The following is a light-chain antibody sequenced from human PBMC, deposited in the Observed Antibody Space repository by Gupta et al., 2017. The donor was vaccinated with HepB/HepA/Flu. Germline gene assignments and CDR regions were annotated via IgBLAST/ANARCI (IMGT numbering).Light chain of an antibody. CDR3: QQYNNWH. V-gene: IGKV3-15*01. J-gene: IGKJ4*01. Sequence: EIVMTQSPATLSVSPGERATLSCRASQSVSSNLAWYQQKPGQAPRLLIYGASTRATGIPARFSGSGSGTEFTLTISSLQSEDFAVYYCQQYNNWHFGGGTKVEIK. CDR1: QSVSSN. CDR2: GAS.